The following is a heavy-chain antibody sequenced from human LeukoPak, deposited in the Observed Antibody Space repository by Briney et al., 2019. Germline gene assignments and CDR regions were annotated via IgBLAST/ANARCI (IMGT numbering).Heavy chain of an antibody. CDR1: GFTFSDYW. V-gene: IGHV3-7*01. CDR3: ARDFRYQAQDI. D-gene: IGHD2-2*01. CDR2: IKVDGSEK. Sequence: PGGSLRLSCATSGFTFSDYWMTWVRQAPGKGLEWVANIKVDGSEKYYVDSVKGRFTISRDNAKNSLYLQMTSLRAEDTALYYCARDFRYQAQDIWGQGTMVIVSS. J-gene: IGHJ3*02.